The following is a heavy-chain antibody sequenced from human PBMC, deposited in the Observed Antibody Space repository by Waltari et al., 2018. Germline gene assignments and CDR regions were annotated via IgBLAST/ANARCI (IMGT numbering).Heavy chain of an antibody. D-gene: IGHD2-15*01. CDR2: IHHSGNT. CDR1: GGSFSDYY. J-gene: IGHJ4*02. Sequence: QVQLQQWGAGLLKPSETLSLTCDVYGGSFSDYYWSWIRQPPGKGLEWIGEIHHSGNTNYNPSLKGRFIVSIDTSKDQFSLKLTSVTAADTAVYYCARLVVVRSAVGAYYFDYWGQGTLVTVSS. CDR3: ARLVVVRSAVGAYYFDY. V-gene: IGHV4-34*02.